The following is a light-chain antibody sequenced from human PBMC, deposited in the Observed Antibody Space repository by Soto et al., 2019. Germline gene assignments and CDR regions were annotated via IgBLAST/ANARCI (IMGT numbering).Light chain of an antibody. V-gene: IGKV1-33*01. J-gene: IGKJ2*01. CDR1: QDISNH. CDR2: EAS. Sequence: DIQMTQSPSSLSASVGDRVTITCQASQDISNHLNWYQQKPGNAPQVLIQEASNLETGVPSRFSGSGSGTDFTFTISSLQPEDLVTYYCQHYDNLPRYTFGQGTELEIK. CDR3: QHYDNLPRYT.